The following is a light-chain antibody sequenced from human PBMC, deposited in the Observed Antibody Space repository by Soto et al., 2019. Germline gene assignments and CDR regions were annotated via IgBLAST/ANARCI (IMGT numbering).Light chain of an antibody. CDR2: DAS. CDR3: QQSYSTPPT. J-gene: IGKJ1*01. CDR1: QSISGW. V-gene: IGKV1-5*01. Sequence: DIQMTQSHSTLSASVGYRVTITCLAIQSISGWLAWCQQKPGKAHKIVIYDASSLDSGVPSTFSGTGSGTQFTLTIASLKPDEFATYDCQQSYSTPPTLGPGTQVEI.